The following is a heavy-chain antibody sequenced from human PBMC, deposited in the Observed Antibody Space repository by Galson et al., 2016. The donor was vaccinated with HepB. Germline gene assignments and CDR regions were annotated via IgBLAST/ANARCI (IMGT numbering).Heavy chain of an antibody. CDR1: AFSFGSYA. CDR3: ARVGDGPVWYLEL. V-gene: IGHV3-23*01. J-gene: IGHJ2*01. D-gene: IGHD5-24*01. CDR2: IRSSGNFT. Sequence: SLRLSCAASAFSFGSYAMSWVRQAPGTGLEWVSSIRSSGNFTYYPDSVKGRFTISKDNSKNTLYLQMNSLRAEDTAVYYCARVGDGPVWYLELWGRGALVTVSS.